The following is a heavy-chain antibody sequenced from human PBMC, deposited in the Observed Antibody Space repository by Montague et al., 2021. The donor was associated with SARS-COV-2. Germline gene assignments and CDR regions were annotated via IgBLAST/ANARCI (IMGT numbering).Heavy chain of an antibody. D-gene: IGHD4-23*01. Sequence: SLRLSCAASGFPFSSYAMSLLRQAPGKGLEWVSGIVNNGRKSFYADSVKGRFVISRDNSDKMVYLQLNSLRAEDTAIYYCAKETAAIGNPLFDSWGQGTLITVSS. CDR2: IVNNGRKS. CDR1: GFPFSSYA. V-gene: IGHV3-23*01. J-gene: IGHJ4*02. CDR3: AKETAAIGNPLFDS.